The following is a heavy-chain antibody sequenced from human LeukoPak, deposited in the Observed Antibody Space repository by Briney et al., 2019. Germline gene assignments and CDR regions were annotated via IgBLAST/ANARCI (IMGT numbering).Heavy chain of an antibody. CDR3: TTLREQWLVLDY. Sequence: PGGSLRLSCAASGFTFSSYAMSWVRQAPGKGLEWVGRIKSKTDGGTTDYAAPVKGRFTVSRDDSKNTLYLQMNSLKTEDTAVHYCTTLREQWLVLDYWGQGTLVTVSS. D-gene: IGHD6-19*01. V-gene: IGHV3-15*01. CDR2: IKSKTDGGTT. J-gene: IGHJ4*02. CDR1: GFTFSSYA.